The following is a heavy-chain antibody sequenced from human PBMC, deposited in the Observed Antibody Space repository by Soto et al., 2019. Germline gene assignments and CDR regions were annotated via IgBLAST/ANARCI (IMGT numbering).Heavy chain of an antibody. CDR1: GFIFRNYG. V-gene: IGHV3-30*18. CDR2: LSSDGSHK. J-gene: IGHJ6*02. D-gene: IGHD2-8*02. CDR3: ANMSGNTYWYYGMDV. Sequence: QVQVVESGGGVVQPGRSLRLSCAASGFIFRNYGMHWVRQAPGKGLEWVAVLSSDGSHKYYADSVKGRFTVSRDTSNSTLYLQMNSLRVEATAVYYCANMSGNTYWYYGMDVWGQGTTVTVSS.